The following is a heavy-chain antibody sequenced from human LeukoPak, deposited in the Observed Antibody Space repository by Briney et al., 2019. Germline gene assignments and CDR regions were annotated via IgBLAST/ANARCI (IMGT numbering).Heavy chain of an antibody. Sequence: SETLSLTCTVSGGSISSGSYYWSWIRQPAGKGLEWIGRIDRSGSTNYNPSLRSRVRISVDTSKNQFSLKLSSVTAADTAVYYCARRRSRPHYYMDVWGKGTTVTVSS. CDR3: ARRRSRPHYYMDV. CDR2: IDRSGST. CDR1: GGSISSGSYY. V-gene: IGHV4-61*02. J-gene: IGHJ6*03. D-gene: IGHD4-17*01.